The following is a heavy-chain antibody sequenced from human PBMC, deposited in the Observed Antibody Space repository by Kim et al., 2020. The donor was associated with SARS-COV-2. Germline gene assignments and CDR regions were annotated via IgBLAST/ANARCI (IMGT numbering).Heavy chain of an antibody. CDR3: ARVYDFWSGYLTDAFDI. V-gene: IGHV3-72*01. J-gene: IGHJ3*02. D-gene: IGHD3-3*01. Sequence: VKGRFTISRDDSKNSLYLQMNSLKTEDTAVCYCARVYDFWSGYLTDAFDIWGQGTMVTVSS.